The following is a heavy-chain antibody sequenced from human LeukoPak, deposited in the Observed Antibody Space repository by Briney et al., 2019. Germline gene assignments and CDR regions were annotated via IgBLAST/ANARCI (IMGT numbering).Heavy chain of an antibody. CDR2: INHSGST. Sequence: KPSETLSLTCAVYGGSFSGYYWSWIRQPPGKGLEWIGEINHSGSTNYNPSLKSRVTISVDTSKNQFSLKLSSVTAADTAVYYCARDYPLQYYFDYWGQGTLVTVSS. CDR1: GGSFSGYY. CDR3: ARDYPLQYYFDY. J-gene: IGHJ4*02. V-gene: IGHV4-34*01. D-gene: IGHD3-10*01.